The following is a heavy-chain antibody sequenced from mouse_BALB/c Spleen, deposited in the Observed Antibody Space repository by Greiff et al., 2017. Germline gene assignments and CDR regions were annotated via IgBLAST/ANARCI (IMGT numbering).Heavy chain of an antibody. CDR1: GYTFTSYW. J-gene: IGHJ2*01. CDR3: TRGILLSYYFDY. CDR2: IYPSDSYT. Sequence: VQLQQPGAELVRPGASVKLSCKASGYTFTSYWINWVKQRPGQGLEWIGNIYPSDSYTNYNQKFKDKATLTVDKSSSTAYMQLSSPTSEDSAVYYCTRGILLSYYFDYWGQGTTLTVSS. V-gene: IGHV1-69*02. D-gene: IGHD2-1*01.